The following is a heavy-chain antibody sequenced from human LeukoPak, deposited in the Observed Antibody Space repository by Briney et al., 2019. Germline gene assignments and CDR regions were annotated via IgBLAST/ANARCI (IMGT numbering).Heavy chain of an antibody. J-gene: IGHJ5*02. CDR3: ARAYHSSWYLNWFDP. CDR2: INHNGNT. D-gene: IGHD6-13*01. V-gene: IGHV4-38-2*01. CDR1: GYSISSGYY. Sequence: SETLSLTCAVSGYSISSGYYWGWIRQPPRKGLEWIGSINHNGNTYYNPSLKSRVTISVDTSKNEFSLKLSSVTAADTAVYYCARAYHSSWYLNWFDPWGQGTLVTVSS.